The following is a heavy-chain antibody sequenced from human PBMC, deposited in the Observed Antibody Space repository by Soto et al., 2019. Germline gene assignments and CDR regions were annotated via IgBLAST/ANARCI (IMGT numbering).Heavy chain of an antibody. J-gene: IGHJ4*02. CDR1: GFTFDTYV. D-gene: IGHD3-16*01. V-gene: IGHV3-23*01. Sequence: EVQLLESGGGLVQPGGSLRLSCATSGFTFDTYVMSWVRQAPGKGLEWLSIINDSGGTYYADSVKGRFTISRDNSKNTLYLQMNSLRAEDTALYYCARRPQARLKLYYFDFWGQGTLVTVSS. CDR2: INDSGGT. CDR3: ARRPQARLKLYYFDF.